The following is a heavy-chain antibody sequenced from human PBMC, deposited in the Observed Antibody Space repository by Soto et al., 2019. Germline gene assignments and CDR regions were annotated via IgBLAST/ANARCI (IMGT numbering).Heavy chain of an antibody. CDR1: GYTFTSYD. CDR2: MNPNSGNT. D-gene: IGHD3-3*01. Sequence: GASVKVSCKASGYTFTSYDINWVRQATGQGLEWMGWMNPNSGNTGYAQKFQGRVTMTGNASISTAYMELSSLRSEDTAVYYCARGLVTPDFWSGYLPGYYYYMDVWGKGTTVTVSS. V-gene: IGHV1-8*01. CDR3: ARGLVTPDFWSGYLPGYYYYMDV. J-gene: IGHJ6*03.